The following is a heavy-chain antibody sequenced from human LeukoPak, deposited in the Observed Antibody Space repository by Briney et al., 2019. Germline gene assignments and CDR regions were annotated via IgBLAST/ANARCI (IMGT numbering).Heavy chain of an antibody. CDR3: ARSYGSGSPTFDC. CDR2: IFYSGST. V-gene: IGHV4-39*07. CDR1: SGSISSSSYY. D-gene: IGHD3-10*01. J-gene: IGHJ4*02. Sequence: SETLSLTCTVSSGSISSSSYYWGWIRQPPEKGLEWIGNIFYSGSTYYNPSLKSRVTISVDTSKNQFSLKLSSVTAADTAVYYCARSYGSGSPTFDCWGQGTLVTVSS.